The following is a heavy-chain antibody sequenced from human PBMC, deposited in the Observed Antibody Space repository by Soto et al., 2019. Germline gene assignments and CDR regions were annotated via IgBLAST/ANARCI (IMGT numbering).Heavy chain of an antibody. V-gene: IGHV3-53*01. CDR3: AKDGRGSGSHYNSFEY. CDR1: GFTVGNNY. J-gene: IGHJ4*02. Sequence: EVQLVESGGGLIQPGGSLKLSCAASGFTVGNNYMSWVRQAPGKGLEWVSLIYSTGTTKYADSVKGRFTVSRDNAKNTLDLQMNSLRAEDTAVYYCAKDGRGSGSHYNSFEYWGPGILVTVSS. D-gene: IGHD3-10*01. CDR2: IYSTGTT.